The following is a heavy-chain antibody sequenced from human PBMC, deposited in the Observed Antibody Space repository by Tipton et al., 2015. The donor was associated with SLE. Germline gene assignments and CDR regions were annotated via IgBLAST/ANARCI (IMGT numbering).Heavy chain of an antibody. D-gene: IGHD1-26*01. Sequence: GSLRLSCAASGFTFSSYWMSWVRQAPGKGLEWVANIKQDGSEKYYVDSVKGRFTISRDNAKNSLYLQMNSLRAEDTAVYYCAREAYSGSYFDYWGQGTLVTVAS. CDR1: GFTFSSYW. CDR2: IKQDGSEK. J-gene: IGHJ4*02. CDR3: AREAYSGSYFDY. V-gene: IGHV3-7*01.